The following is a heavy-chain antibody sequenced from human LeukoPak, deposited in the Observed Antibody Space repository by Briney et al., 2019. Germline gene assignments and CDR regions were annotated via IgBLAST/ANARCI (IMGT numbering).Heavy chain of an antibody. Sequence: GGSLRLSCAASGFTVSSNYMSWVRQAPGKGLEWVSVIYSGGSTYYADSVKGRFTTSRDNSKNTLYLQMNSLRAEDTAVYYCARAPGTEGYFDYWGQGTLVTVSS. D-gene: IGHD1-1*01. V-gene: IGHV3-66*01. CDR3: ARAPGTEGYFDY. CDR2: IYSGGST. CDR1: GFTVSSNY. J-gene: IGHJ4*02.